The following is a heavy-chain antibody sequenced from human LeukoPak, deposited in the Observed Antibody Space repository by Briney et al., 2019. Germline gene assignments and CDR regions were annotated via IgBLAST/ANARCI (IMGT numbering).Heavy chain of an antibody. CDR1: GFTSGFKFSNYA. V-gene: IGHV3-33*06. J-gene: IGHJ4*02. Sequence: GGSLRLSCGASGFTSGFKFSNYAMHWVRQAPGKGLEWVALIWFDGSNEDYADSVKGRFTISRDNSKNTLYLQVSSLRAEDTAVYYCAKDLGIVINTNNLDYWGQGTLVTVSS. CDR3: AKDLGIVINTNNLDY. CDR2: IWFDGSNE. D-gene: IGHD1-14*01.